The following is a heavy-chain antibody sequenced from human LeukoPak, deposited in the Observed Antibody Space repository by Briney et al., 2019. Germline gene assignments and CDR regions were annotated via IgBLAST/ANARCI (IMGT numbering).Heavy chain of an antibody. J-gene: IGHJ5*02. V-gene: IGHV4-59*01. Sequence: SETLSLTCSVSGASLSSYYADWLRQPPGKGLEWIGYISDTGKTDSNPSLKSRVSISLDTSKKQFSLRLRSLTSADSAVYYCATGYYEPFSTWHPGILVIVSS. D-gene: IGHD2/OR15-2a*01. CDR3: ATGYYEPFST. CDR1: GASLSSYY. CDR2: ISDTGKT.